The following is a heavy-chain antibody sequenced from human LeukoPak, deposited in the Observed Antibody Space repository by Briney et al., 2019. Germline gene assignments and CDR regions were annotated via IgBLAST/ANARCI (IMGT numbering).Heavy chain of an antibody. CDR3: ARRDGYNGYAFDI. D-gene: IGHD5-24*01. V-gene: IGHV4-39*07. CDR1: GGSISNGSYY. CDR2: IYYSGST. J-gene: IGHJ3*02. Sequence: SETLSPTCTVSGGSISNGSYYWGWIRQPPGKGLEWIGSIYYSGSTYYNPSLKSRVTISVDTSKNQFSLKLSSVTAADTAVYYCARRDGYNGYAFDIWGQGTMVTVSS.